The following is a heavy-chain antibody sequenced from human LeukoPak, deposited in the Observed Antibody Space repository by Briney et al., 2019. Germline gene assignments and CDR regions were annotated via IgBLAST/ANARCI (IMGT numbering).Heavy chain of an antibody. Sequence: QPGRSLRLSCAASGFTFDDYAMHWVRQAPGKGLEWVSSISSNSGSIGYADSVKGRFTISRDNANNSLFLQMNSLRAEDTALYYCAKGRSAIAAAAYNYWGQGTLVTVSS. J-gene: IGHJ4*02. CDR2: ISSNSGSI. CDR1: GFTFDDYA. D-gene: IGHD6-13*01. V-gene: IGHV3-9*01. CDR3: AKGRSAIAAAAYNY.